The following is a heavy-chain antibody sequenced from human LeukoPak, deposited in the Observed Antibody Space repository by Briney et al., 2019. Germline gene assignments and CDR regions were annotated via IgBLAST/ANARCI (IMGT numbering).Heavy chain of an antibody. D-gene: IGHD6-6*01. Sequence: KTGGSLRLSCAASGFTFSSYAMHWVRQAPGKGLEWVAVISYDGSNKYYADSVKGRFTISRDNSKNTLYLQMNSLRAEDTAVYYCARRNQYSSSSGSSLWSYYGMDVWGQGTTVTVSS. V-gene: IGHV3-30-3*01. J-gene: IGHJ6*02. CDR1: GFTFSSYA. CDR2: ISYDGSNK. CDR3: ARRNQYSSSSGSSLWSYYGMDV.